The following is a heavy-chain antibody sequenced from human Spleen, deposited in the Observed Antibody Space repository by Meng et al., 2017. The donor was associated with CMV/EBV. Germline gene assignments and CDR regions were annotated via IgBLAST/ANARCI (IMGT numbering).Heavy chain of an antibody. V-gene: IGHV1-18*01. Sequence: ASVKVSCKASGYTFTSYGISWVRQAPGQGLEWMGWISAYNGNTNYAQKLQGRVTTTTDTSTSTAYMELRSLRSDDTAVYYCARESASYVSYGMDVWGQGTTVTVSS. D-gene: IGHD3-16*01. CDR3: ARESASYVSYGMDV. CDR1: GYTFTSYG. J-gene: IGHJ6*02. CDR2: ISAYNGNT.